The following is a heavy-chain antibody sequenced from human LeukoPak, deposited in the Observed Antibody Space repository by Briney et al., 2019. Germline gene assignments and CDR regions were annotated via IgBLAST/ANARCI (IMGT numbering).Heavy chain of an antibody. J-gene: IGHJ3*02. CDR2: IIPIVGVT. CDR3: VGDRNDDNWSGYLSDAFDI. V-gene: IGHV1-69*04. Sequence: SVKVSCKASGDKFSAYVFTWVRQAPGQGLEWMGRIIPIVGVTKYAQRVQGRITITADISTTTAYMELTSLRSGDSAVYYCVGDRNDDNWSGYLSDAFDIWGQGTMVTVSS. D-gene: IGHD3-3*01. CDR1: GDKFSAYV.